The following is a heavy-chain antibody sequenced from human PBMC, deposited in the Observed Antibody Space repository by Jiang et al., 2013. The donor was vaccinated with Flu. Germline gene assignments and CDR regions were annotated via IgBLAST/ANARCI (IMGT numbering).Heavy chain of an antibody. D-gene: IGHD6-13*01. CDR2: QPYVVVGT. CDR3: ARGYSSSWYYFDY. Sequence: FTSYYMRLGADRPLGQGTLSGMGSNQPYVVVGTSYAQKFQGRVTMTRDTSTSTVYMELSSLRSEDTAVYYCARGYSSSWYYFDYWGQGTLVTVSS. CDR1: FTSYY. J-gene: IGHJ4*02. V-gene: IGHV1-46*03.